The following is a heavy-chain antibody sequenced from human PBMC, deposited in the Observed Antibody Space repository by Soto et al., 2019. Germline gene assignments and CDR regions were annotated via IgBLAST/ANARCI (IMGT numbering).Heavy chain of an antibody. Sequence: GGSLRLSCAASGFTFSNLGMHRVLQAPGKGLEWVAVISYGGSNKYYADSVKGRFTISRDNSKNTLYLQMNSLRAEDTAVYYCAARYCSGGSCSPFSMTYYYGMDVWGQGTTVTVSS. D-gene: IGHD2-15*01. CDR3: AARYCSGGSCSPFSMTYYYGMDV. CDR2: ISYGGSNK. CDR1: GFTFSNLG. V-gene: IGHV3-30*03. J-gene: IGHJ6*02.